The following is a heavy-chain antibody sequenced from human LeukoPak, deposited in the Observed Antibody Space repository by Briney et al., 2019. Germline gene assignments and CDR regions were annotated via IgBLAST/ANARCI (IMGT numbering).Heavy chain of an antibody. CDR3: ARDADYGDYVGYFDY. CDR2: IYYSGST. Sequence: SETLSLTCTVSGGSISSYYWSWIRQPPGKGLERIGYIYYSGSTNYNPSLKSRVTISVDTSKNQFSLKLSSVTAADTAVYYCARDADYGDYVGYFDYWGQGTLVTVSS. J-gene: IGHJ4*02. CDR1: GGSISSYY. D-gene: IGHD4-17*01. V-gene: IGHV4-59*01.